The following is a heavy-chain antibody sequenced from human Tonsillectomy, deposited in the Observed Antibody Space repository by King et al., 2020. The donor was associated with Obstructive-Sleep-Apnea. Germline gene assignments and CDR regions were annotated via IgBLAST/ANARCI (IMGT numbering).Heavy chain of an antibody. CDR3: AREGHVDRMFTIFNYFDY. CDR1: GFTFSDSY. Sequence: QLVQSGGGLVKPGGSLRLSCAASGFTFSDSYMSWIRQAPGKGLEWISYISTSGTTIDYADSVKGRFTISRDNAKKSLYLQMNSLRAEDTAVYYCAREGHVDRMFTIFNYFDYWGQGTLVTVSS. D-gene: IGHD5/OR15-5a*01. CDR2: ISTSGTTI. V-gene: IGHV3-11*01. J-gene: IGHJ4*02.